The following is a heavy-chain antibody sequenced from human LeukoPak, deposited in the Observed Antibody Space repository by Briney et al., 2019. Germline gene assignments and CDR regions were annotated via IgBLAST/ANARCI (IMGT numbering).Heavy chain of an antibody. Sequence: GASVKVSCKASGYTFTGYYMHWVRQAPGQGLEWMGWINPNSGGTNYAQKFQGRVTMTRDTSISTAYMELSRLRSDDTAVYYCARASPYGGNTPFDPWGQGTLVTVSS. J-gene: IGHJ5*02. V-gene: IGHV1-2*02. CDR3: ARASPYGGNTPFDP. CDR1: GYTFTGYY. D-gene: IGHD4-23*01. CDR2: INPNSGGT.